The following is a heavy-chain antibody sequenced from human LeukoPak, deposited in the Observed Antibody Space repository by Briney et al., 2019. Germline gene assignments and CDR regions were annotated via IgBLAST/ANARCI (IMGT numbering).Heavy chain of an antibody. CDR2: IYYSGST. D-gene: IGHD5-18*01. CDR1: GGFISSSSYY. J-gene: IGHJ2*01. V-gene: IGHV4-39*01. CDR3: ARHTPYSSGWYFDL. Sequence: SEILSLTCTVSGGFISSSSYYWGWIRQPPGKGLEWIGSIYYSGSTYYNPSLRSRVTISVDTSKNQFSLKLSSVTAADTAVYYCARHTPYSSGWYFDLWGRGTLVTVSS.